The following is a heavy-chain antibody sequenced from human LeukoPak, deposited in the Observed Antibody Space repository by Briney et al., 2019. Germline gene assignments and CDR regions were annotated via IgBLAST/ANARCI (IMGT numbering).Heavy chain of an antibody. CDR3: AREGYQLLFSDYSMDV. V-gene: IGHV3-21*06. CDR1: GFTFSSCA. D-gene: IGHD2-2*01. J-gene: IGHJ6*03. Sequence: PGGSLRLSCTASGFTFSSCAMNWVRQAPGKGLEWVSSIGNSPSATYYADSVKGRFTIYRDNAKNSLYLQMSSLRDEDTAVYYCAREGYQLLFSDYSMDVWGKGTTVTVSS. CDR2: IGNSPSAT.